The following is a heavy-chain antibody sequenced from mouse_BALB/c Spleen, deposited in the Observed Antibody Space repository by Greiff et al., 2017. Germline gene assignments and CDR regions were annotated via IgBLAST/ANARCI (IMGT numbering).Heavy chain of an antibody. CDR1: GFSLTSYG. CDR3: ARTHYYGPDYAMDY. D-gene: IGHD1-2*01. J-gene: IGHJ4*01. V-gene: IGHV2-4-1*01. CDR2: IWSGGST. Sequence: QVQLKESGPGLVQPSQSLSITCTVSGFSLTSYGVHWVRQSPGKGLEWLGVIWSGGSTDYNAAFISRLSISKDNSKSQVFFKMNSLQADDTAIYYCARTHYYGPDYAMDYWGQGTSVTVSS.